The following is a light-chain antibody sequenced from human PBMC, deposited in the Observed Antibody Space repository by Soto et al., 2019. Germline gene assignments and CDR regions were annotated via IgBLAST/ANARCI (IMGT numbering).Light chain of an antibody. V-gene: IGKV3-11*01. Sequence: ESVLTQSPVTLSLSPGERATLSFRASQSVSSYLAWYQQKPGQAPRLLIYDASNRATGIPARFSGGGSGTDFTLTIDNLEPEDFAIYYCQQRSNWPPITFGQGTRLEIK. CDR3: QQRSNWPPIT. J-gene: IGKJ5*01. CDR1: QSVSSY. CDR2: DAS.